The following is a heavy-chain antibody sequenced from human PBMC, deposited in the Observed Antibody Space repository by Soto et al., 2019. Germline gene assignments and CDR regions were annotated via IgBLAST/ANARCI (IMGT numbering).Heavy chain of an antibody. CDR3: AIKGQGAPPPYYYYYGMDV. CDR2: ISYDGSNK. V-gene: IGHV3-30-3*01. J-gene: IGHJ6*02. Sequence: GGSLRLSWAASGFTFSSYAMHWVRQAPGKGLEWVAVISYDGSNKYYADSVKGRFTISRDNSKNTLYLQMNSLRAEDTAVYYCAIKGQGAPPPYYYYYGMDVWGQGTTVTVSS. D-gene: IGHD3-16*01. CDR1: GFTFSSYA.